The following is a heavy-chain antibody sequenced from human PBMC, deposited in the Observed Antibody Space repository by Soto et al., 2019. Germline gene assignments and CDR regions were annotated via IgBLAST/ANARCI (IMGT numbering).Heavy chain of an antibody. CDR2: IRFDGSNT. CDR3: ARDGVGTTTYFGYFDY. V-gene: IGHV3-33*08. J-gene: IGHJ4*02. D-gene: IGHD1-26*01. CDR1: VFTFSSYA. Sequence: GGSLRLSCAASVFTFSSYAMHLVRQAPGKGLEWVAVIRFDGSNTYYADSVKVRFTISRDNPKNMLYLQMNSLRAEDTAIYYCARDGVGTTTYFGYFDYWGLGTLVTVSS.